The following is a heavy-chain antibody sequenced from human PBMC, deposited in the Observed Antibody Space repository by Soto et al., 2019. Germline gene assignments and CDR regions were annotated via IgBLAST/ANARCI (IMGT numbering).Heavy chain of an antibody. J-gene: IGHJ6*02. CDR3: ARVLRYFDLDYYGMDV. CDR2: IYYSGST. D-gene: IGHD3-9*01. V-gene: IGHV4-61*01. Sequence: SETLSLTCTVSGGSVSSGSYYWSWIRQPPGKGLEWIGYIYYSGSTNYNPSLKSRVTISVDTSKNQFSLKLGSVTAADTAVYYCARVLRYFDLDYYGMDVWGQGTTVTVSS. CDR1: GGSVSSGSYY.